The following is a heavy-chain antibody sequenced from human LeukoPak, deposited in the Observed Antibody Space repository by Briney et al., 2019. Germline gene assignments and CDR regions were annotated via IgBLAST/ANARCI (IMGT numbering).Heavy chain of an antibody. CDR1: GYTFGTYA. Sequence: GASVKLSCKASGYTFGTYAISWVRQAPGQGLEWMGWAGAYNGHTSYAQKFQGRVTMTTDTSTSTGYMDLKSLRSDDTAVYYCARSPNILTAINDYWGQGTLVTVSS. D-gene: IGHD3-9*01. CDR3: ARSPNILTAINDY. CDR2: AGAYNGHT. V-gene: IGHV1-18*01. J-gene: IGHJ4*02.